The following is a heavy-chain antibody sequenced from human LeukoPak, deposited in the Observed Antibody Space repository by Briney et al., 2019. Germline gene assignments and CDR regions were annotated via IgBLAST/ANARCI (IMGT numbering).Heavy chain of an antibody. V-gene: IGHV4-61*02. J-gene: IGHJ5*02. D-gene: IGHD6-13*01. CDR3: ARAPPPSWYVDH. Sequence: PSETLSLTCTVSGGSLSSGSYYWGWIRPPAGKGLEWIGRIYTSGSTHYNPSLKSRVTISVDTSKNQFSLKLSSVTAADTAVYYCARAPPPSWYVDHWGQGTLVTVSS. CDR1: GGSLSSGSYY. CDR2: IYTSGST.